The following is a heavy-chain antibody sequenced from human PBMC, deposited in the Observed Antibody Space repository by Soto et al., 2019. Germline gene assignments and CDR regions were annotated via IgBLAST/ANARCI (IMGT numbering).Heavy chain of an antibody. CDR1: GFTFSGYG. CDR2: IKQDGSEK. Sequence: GGSLRLSCAGSGFTFSGYGMSWVRPAPGKGLEWGANIKQDGSEKYYVDSVKGRFTISRDNAKNSLYLLMNSMRAEDTAVYYCAKNNLYFSSTNCLVFDYRAQRTLVTVSS. D-gene: IGHD2-2*01. J-gene: IGHJ4*02. CDR3: AKNNLYFSSTNCLVFDY. V-gene: IGHV3-7*01.